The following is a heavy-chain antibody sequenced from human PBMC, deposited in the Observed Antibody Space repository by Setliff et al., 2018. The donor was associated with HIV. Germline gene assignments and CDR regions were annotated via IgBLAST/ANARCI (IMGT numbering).Heavy chain of an antibody. J-gene: IGHJ6*02. D-gene: IGHD6-13*01. CDR3: ARSGYSSSWYLDYYYYYGMDV. CDR1: GYTFSTNA. V-gene: IGHV1-2*02. CDR2: INPNSGGT. Sequence: ASVKVSCKAFGYTFSTNAIHWVRQAPGQRLEWMGWINPNSGGTNYAQKFQGRVTMTRDTSISTAYMELSRLRSDDTAVYYCARSGYSSSWYLDYYYYYGMDVWGQGTTVTVSS.